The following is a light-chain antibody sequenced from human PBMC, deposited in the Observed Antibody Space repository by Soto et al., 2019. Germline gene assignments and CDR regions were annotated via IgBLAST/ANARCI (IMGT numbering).Light chain of an antibody. CDR1: SSNIGRDY. J-gene: IGLJ1*01. V-gene: IGLV1-47*01. Sequence: QSVLTQPPSVSGTPGQRVNISCSGSSSNIGRDYVYWYQQFPGTPPKLLIYRGNQRPSGVPDRFSGSKSGTSASLAISGLRSDDESDYYCVAWDDSLSGYVFGTGTKLTVL. CDR3: VAWDDSLSGYV. CDR2: RGN.